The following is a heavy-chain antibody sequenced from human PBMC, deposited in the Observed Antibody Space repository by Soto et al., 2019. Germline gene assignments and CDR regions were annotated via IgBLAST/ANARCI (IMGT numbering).Heavy chain of an antibody. CDR3: ARQRNDYYDSSGYYAGD. J-gene: IGHJ4*02. CDR2: IIPIFGTA. V-gene: IGHV1-69*13. CDR1: GGTLSSYA. D-gene: IGHD3-22*01. Sequence: SVKVSCKASGGTLSSYAISWVRQAPGQGLEWMGGIIPIFGTANYAQKFQGRVTITADESTSTAYMELSSLRSEDTAVYYCARQRNDYYDSSGYYAGDWGQGTLVTVSS.